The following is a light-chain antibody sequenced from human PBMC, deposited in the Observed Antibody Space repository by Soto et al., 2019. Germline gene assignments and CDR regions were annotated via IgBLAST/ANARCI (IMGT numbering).Light chain of an antibody. Sequence: AIRMTQSPSSFSASTGDRATITCRASQGISSYLAWYQQKPGKAPKLLIYAASTLQSGVPSRFSGSGSGTDFTLTISFLQSEDFATYYCQQYYSYPQITFGQGTRLEI. CDR1: QGISSY. J-gene: IGKJ5*01. CDR3: QQYYSYPQIT. CDR2: AAS. V-gene: IGKV1-8*01.